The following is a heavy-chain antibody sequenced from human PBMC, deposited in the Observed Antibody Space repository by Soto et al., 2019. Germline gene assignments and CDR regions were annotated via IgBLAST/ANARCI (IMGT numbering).Heavy chain of an antibody. CDR2: IYYSGST. J-gene: IGHJ6*02. V-gene: IGHV4-31*03. CDR3: AASCVACGGFNYYGMDV. CDR1: GGSISSGGYY. D-gene: IGHD2-21*01. Sequence: QVQLQESGPGLVKPSQTLSLTCTVSGGSISSGGYYWSWIRQHPGKGLEWIGYIYYSGSTYYNPSLKSRVTISKDTSKNQFSLKLSSVTAADTAVYYCAASCVACGGFNYYGMDVWGQGTTVTVSS.